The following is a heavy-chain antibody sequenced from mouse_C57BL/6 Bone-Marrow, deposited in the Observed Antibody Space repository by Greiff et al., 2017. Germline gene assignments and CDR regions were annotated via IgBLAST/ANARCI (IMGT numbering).Heavy chain of an antibody. CDR1: GYAFTNYL. Sequence: QVQLKESGAELVRPGTSVKVSCKASGYAFTNYLIEWVKQRPGQGLEWIGVINPGSGGTNSNEKFKGKATLTADKSSSTDYMQLSSLTSEDSAVYFCAREGVYDGFAWFAYWGQGTLVTVSA. D-gene: IGHD2-3*01. CDR2: INPGSGGT. J-gene: IGHJ3*01. V-gene: IGHV1-54*01. CDR3: AREGVYDGFAWFAY.